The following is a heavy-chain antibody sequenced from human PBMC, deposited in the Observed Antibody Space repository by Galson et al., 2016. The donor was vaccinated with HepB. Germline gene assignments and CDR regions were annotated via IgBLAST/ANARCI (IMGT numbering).Heavy chain of an antibody. V-gene: IGHV4-61*01. D-gene: IGHD3-3*01. Sequence: LSLTCSVSGASVSSGNVYWTWIRQPPGKGLEWIGNMYYRGSTKHNSSLKSRATMSVDTSKNQFSLKLTSVTAADTAVYYCARLTIFGVVTLDYWGQGTLVTVSS. J-gene: IGHJ4*02. CDR2: MYYRGST. CDR1: GASVSSGNVY. CDR3: ARLTIFGVVTLDY.